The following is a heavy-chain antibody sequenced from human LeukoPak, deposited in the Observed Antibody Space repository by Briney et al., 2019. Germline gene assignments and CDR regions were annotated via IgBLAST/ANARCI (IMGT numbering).Heavy chain of an antibody. V-gene: IGHV4-59*01. CDR1: GXSTSNYY. CDR3: ARGYSSGLYFDY. J-gene: IGHJ4*02. D-gene: IGHD6-19*01. CDR2: IYYSGST. Sequence: PPETLSLTCTVSGXSTSNYYWSWVPHPPGKGLEWIGFIYYSGSTNYNPSLKSRVTISVDTSKNQFSLKLSSVTAADTAVYYCARGYSSGLYFDYWGQGTLVTVSS.